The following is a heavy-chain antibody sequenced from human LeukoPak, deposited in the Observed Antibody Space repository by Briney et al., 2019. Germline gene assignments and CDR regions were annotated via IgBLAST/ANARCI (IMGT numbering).Heavy chain of an antibody. V-gene: IGHV4-61*02. Sequence: SETLSLTCTVSGGSISSGSYYWSWIRQPAGKGLEWIGRIYTSGSTNYNPSLKSRVTISVDTSKNQFSLKLSSVTAADTAVYYCARLSSGWYLGWPGERNYYYYYYMDVWGKGTTVTISS. J-gene: IGHJ6*03. CDR2: IYTSGST. D-gene: IGHD6-19*01. CDR1: GGSISSGSYY. CDR3: ARLSSGWYLGWPGERNYYYYYYMDV.